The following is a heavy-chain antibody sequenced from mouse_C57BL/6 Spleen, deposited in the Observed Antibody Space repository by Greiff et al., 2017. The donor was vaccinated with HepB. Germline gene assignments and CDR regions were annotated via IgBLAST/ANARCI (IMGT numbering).Heavy chain of an antibody. CDR2: ISSGSSTI. V-gene: IGHV5-17*01. D-gene: IGHD2-4*01. CDR1: GFTFSDYG. Sequence: EVMLVESGGGLVKPGGSLKLSCAASGFTFSDYGMHWVRQAPEKGLEWVAYISSGSSTIYYADTVKGRFTISRDNAKNTLFLQMTSLRSEDTAMYYCARRQGDYDGGPWFAYWGQGTLVTVSA. CDR3: ARRQGDYDGGPWFAY. J-gene: IGHJ3*01.